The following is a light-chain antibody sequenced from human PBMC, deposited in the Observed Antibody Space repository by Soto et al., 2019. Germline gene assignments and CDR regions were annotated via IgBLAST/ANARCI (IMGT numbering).Light chain of an antibody. CDR1: SSDVGSYNL. J-gene: IGLJ1*01. CDR2: EGT. V-gene: IGLV2-23*01. CDR3: YSYAGENLYV. Sequence: QSVLTQPASVSASPGQSITIPCTGTSSDVGSYNLVSWFQQHPGKVPKLLIYEGTKRPSGLSDRFSGSKSGNTASLTISGLQAEGEADYYCYSYAGENLYVFGTGTKLTVL.